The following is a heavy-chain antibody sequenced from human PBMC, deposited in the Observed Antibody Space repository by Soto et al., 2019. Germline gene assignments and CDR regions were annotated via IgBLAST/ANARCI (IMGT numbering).Heavy chain of an antibody. CDR1: GGSISSGDYY. V-gene: IGHV4-30-4*01. J-gene: IGHJ4*02. CDR2: IYYSGST. Sequence: QVQLQESGTGLVKPSQTLSLTCTVSGGSISSGDYYWSWIRQPPGKGLEWIGYIYYSGSTYYNPCLKSRVTISVDTSKNQFALKRSSVTAADTAVYYCARGSYYYDSSGYYHYWGQRTLVTVSS. CDR3: ARGSYYYDSSGYYHY. D-gene: IGHD3-22*01.